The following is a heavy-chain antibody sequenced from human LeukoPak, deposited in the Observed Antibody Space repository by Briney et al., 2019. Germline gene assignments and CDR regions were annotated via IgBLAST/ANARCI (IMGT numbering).Heavy chain of an antibody. CDR3: ATKHDY. CDR1: VFTFSTYE. V-gene: IGHV3-48*03. Sequence: GGSLRLSCAASVFTFSTYEVNWVSQAPGKGLEWVSHISSGGSTIYYADSVKGRFTISRDNAKNSLYLQMNSLRAEDTAVYYCATKHDYWGQGTLLTVSS. CDR2: ISSGGSTI. J-gene: IGHJ4*02.